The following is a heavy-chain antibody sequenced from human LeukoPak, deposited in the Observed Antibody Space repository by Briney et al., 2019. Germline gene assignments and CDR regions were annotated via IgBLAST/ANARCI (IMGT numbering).Heavy chain of an antibody. J-gene: IGHJ4*02. CDR3: AKDRGTVTTFDY. CDR2: ITNDGSST. Sequence: GGSLRLSCAASGLTFSSHWMHWVRQAPGKGLVWVSRITNDGSSTTYADSVKGRFTISRDNSKNTLYLQMNSLRAEDTAVYYCAKDRGTVTTFDYWGQGTLVTASS. CDR1: GLTFSSHW. V-gene: IGHV3-74*01. D-gene: IGHD4-17*01.